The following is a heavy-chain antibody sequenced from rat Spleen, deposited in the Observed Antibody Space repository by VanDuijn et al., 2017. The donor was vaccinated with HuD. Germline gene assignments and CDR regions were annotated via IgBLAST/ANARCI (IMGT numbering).Heavy chain of an antibody. D-gene: IGHD1-6*01. CDR1: GFTFSDYN. V-gene: IGHV5S10*01. CDR2: IIYDGSRT. J-gene: IGHJ3*01. CDR3: TTGPRILRLDWFAY. Sequence: EVQLVESGGGLVQPGASLKLSCAASGFTFSDYNMAWVRQAPKKGLEWVATIIYDGSRTFYRDSVKGRFTISRDNAKTTLYLQMDSLRSEDTATYYCTTGPRILRLDWFAYWGQGTLVTVSS.